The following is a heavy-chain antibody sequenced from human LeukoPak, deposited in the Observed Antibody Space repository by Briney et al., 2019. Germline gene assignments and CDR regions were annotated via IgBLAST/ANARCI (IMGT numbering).Heavy chain of an antibody. D-gene: IGHD2-2*01. V-gene: IGHV3-30*18. CDR2: LSYDGSNG. CDR3: AKDRAYCSSTSCYVKYFFDF. J-gene: IGHJ4*02. Sequence: AGGSLRLSCAASGFTFSNFGMHWVRQAPGKGLEWVAVLSYDGSNGFYADSVKGRFTISRDNSKNTLYLQMNSLRPGDTAVYYCAKDRAYCSSTSCYVKYFFDFWGQGALVTVSS. CDR1: GFTFSNFG.